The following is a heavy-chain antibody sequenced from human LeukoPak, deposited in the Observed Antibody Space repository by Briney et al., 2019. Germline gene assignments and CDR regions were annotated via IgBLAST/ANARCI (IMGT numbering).Heavy chain of an antibody. V-gene: IGHV4-34*01. CDR3: ARDQSLQFAYYYDSSGYYSDY. J-gene: IGHJ4*02. Sequence: PSETLSLTCAVYGGSFSGYYWGWIRQPPGKGLEWIGSIYYSGSTYYNPSLKSRVTISVDTSKNQFSLKLSSVTAADTAVYYCARDQSLQFAYYYDSSGYYSDYWGQGTLVTVSS. CDR1: GGSFSGYY. CDR2: IYYSGST. D-gene: IGHD3-22*01.